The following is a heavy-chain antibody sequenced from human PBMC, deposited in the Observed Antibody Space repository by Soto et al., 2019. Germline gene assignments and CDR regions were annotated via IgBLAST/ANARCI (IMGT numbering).Heavy chain of an antibody. D-gene: IGHD2-2*01. V-gene: IGHV1-3*01. Sequence: QVQLVQSGAEVKKPGASVKVSCKASGYTFTSYAIHWVRQAPGQRLEWMGWINAGNGNTKYSQKFQGRVTITRDTSASTAYMELSSLRSEDTAVYYCAYCSSTSCYPGYYYYYMDVWGKGTTVTVSS. CDR3: AYCSSTSCYPGYYYYYMDV. CDR1: GYTFTSYA. CDR2: INAGNGNT. J-gene: IGHJ6*03.